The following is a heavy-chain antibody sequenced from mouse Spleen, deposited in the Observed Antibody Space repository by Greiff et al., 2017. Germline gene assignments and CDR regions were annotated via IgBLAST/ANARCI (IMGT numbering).Heavy chain of an antibody. V-gene: IGHV1-80*01. CDR2: IYPGDGDT. CDR1: GYAFSSYW. Sequence: VQLQQSGASVKISCKASGYAFSSYWMNWVKQRPGKGLEWIGQIYPGDGDTNYNGKFKGKATLTADKSSSTAYMQLSSLTSEDSAVYFCARFGEVLDYWGQGTTLTVSS. CDR3: ARFGEVLDY. J-gene: IGHJ2*01. D-gene: IGHD3-1*01.